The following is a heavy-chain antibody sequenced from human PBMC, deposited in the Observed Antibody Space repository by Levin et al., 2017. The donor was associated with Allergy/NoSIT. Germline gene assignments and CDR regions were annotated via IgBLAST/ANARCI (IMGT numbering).Heavy chain of an antibody. CDR2: IDSDGSSR. V-gene: IGHV3-74*01. Sequence: GGSLRLSCPASGFTFSTYWMHWVRQAAGKGLVWVSGIDSDGSSRIYADSVKGRFTISRDNAKNTLYLQMNSLRAEDTAVYYCARSDYGMDVWGQGTTVTVSS. CDR1: GFTFSTYW. CDR3: ARSDYGMDV. J-gene: IGHJ6*02.